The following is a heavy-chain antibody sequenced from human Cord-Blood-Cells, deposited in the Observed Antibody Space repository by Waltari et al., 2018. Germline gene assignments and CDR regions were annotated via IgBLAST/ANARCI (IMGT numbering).Heavy chain of an antibody. J-gene: IGHJ4*02. Sequence: EVQLVESGGGLVQPGGSLRLSCAASGFTFSSYDMYWVRQATGKGLEWVSAIGTAGDTYYPGSVKGRFTISRENAKSSLYLQMNSLRAGDTAVYYCARRLLYSSGLDYWGQGTLVTVSS. CDR2: IGTAGDT. CDR1: GFTFSSYD. V-gene: IGHV3-13*01. D-gene: IGHD6-19*01. CDR3: ARRLLYSSGLDY.